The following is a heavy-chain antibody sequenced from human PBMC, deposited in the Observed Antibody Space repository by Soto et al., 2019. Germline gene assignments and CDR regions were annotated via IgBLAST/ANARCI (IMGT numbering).Heavy chain of an antibody. CDR3: ARDYPDYSNYGYYCMDV. Sequence: ASVKVSCKASGYTFTSYGISWVRQAPGRGLEWMGWISAYNANTNYAQKLQGRVTMTTDTSTSTAYMELKSLRSDDTAVYYCARDYPDYSNYGYYCMDVWGQGTTVTVSS. D-gene: IGHD4-4*01. J-gene: IGHJ6*02. V-gene: IGHV1-18*01. CDR2: ISAYNANT. CDR1: GYTFTSYG.